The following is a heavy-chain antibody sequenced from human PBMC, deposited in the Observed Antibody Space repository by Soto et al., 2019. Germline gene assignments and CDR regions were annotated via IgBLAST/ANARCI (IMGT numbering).Heavy chain of an antibody. CDR1: GFTFSSYA. J-gene: IGHJ4*02. CDR3: ARDGYCSSTSCWYVYY. CDR2: ISYDGSNK. V-gene: IGHV3-30-3*01. Sequence: QVQLVESGGGVVQPGRSLRLSCAASGFTFSSYAMHWVRQAPGKGLEWVAVISYDGSNKYYADSVKGRFTISRDNSKNTLYLQMNSLRAEDTAVYYCARDGYCSSTSCWYVYYWGQGTMVTVSS. D-gene: IGHD2-2*03.